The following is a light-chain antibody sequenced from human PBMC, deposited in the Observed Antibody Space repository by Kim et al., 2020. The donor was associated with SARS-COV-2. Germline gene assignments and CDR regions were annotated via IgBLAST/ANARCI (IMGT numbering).Light chain of an antibody. Sequence: CPGERVTRSSRARKSVSINVAWYQQKAGQPPRLLVYGASTRATGIPARFSGSGSGTDFTLTIDSLQSADFAVYYCQQYKNWPPITFGQGTRLEIK. CDR3: QQYKNWPPIT. J-gene: IGKJ5*01. CDR2: GAS. CDR1: KSVSIN. V-gene: IGKV3-15*01.